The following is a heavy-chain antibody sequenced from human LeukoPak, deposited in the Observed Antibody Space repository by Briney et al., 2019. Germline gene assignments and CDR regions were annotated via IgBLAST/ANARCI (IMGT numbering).Heavy chain of an antibody. CDR3: ASNKIAARSYYYGMDV. Sequence: GESLQISCKGSGYSFTSYWIGWVRQMPGKGLEWMGIIYPGDSDTRYSPSFQGQVTISADKSISTAYLQWSSLKASDTAMYYCASNKIAARSYYYGMDVWGQGTTVTVSS. V-gene: IGHV5-51*01. CDR2: IYPGDSDT. D-gene: IGHD6-6*01. J-gene: IGHJ6*02. CDR1: GYSFTSYW.